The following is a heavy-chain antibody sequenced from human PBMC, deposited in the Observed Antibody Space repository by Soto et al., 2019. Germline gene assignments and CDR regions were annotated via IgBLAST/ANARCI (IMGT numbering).Heavy chain of an antibody. D-gene: IGHD2-21*01. V-gene: IGHV3-23*01. CDR1: GSTFSTYA. CDR2: ISGSGGST. CDR3: ATRRDSSYYYYGMDV. J-gene: IGHJ6*02. Sequence: PGGSLRLSCAASGSTFSTYAMSWVRQAPGKGLEWVSAISGSGGSTYYADSVKGRFTISRDNSKNTLFLQMNSLRAEDTAVYYCATRRDSSYYYYGMDVWGQGTTVTVSS.